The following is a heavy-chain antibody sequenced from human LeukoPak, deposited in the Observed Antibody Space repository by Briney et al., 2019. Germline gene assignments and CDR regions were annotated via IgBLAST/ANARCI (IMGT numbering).Heavy chain of an antibody. Sequence: GGSLRLSCAASGFTVSSNYMSWVRQAPGKGLEWVSVIHSGGSTYYADSVKGRFTISRDNSKNTLYLQMNSLRAEDTAVYYCARDSIGAFDYWGQGTLVTVSS. CDR1: GFTVSSNY. J-gene: IGHJ4*02. V-gene: IGHV3-66*02. D-gene: IGHD3-16*01. CDR2: IHSGGST. CDR3: ARDSIGAFDY.